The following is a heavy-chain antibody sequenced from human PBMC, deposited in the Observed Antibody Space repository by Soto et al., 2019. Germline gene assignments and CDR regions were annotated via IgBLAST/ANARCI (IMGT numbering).Heavy chain of an antibody. CDR1: GFTFSSYS. CDR2: ISSSSSTI. J-gene: IGHJ4*02. V-gene: IGHV3-48*01. D-gene: IGHD4-17*01. CDR3: ARDLNYGLFDY. Sequence: EVQLVEAGGGLVQPGGSLRPSCAASGFTFSSYSLNWVRQAPGKGLEWASYISSSSSTIYYADSVKGRFTISRDNAKNSLYLQMNSLRAEATAVYYCARDLNYGLFDYWGQGTLVTVSS.